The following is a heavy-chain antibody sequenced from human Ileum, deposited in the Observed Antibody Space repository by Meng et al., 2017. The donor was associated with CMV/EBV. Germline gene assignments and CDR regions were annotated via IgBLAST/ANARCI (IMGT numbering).Heavy chain of an antibody. CDR1: GFTSKTYR. CDR2: IDISATTM. J-gene: IGHJ4*02. V-gene: IGHV3-48*04. CDR3: VSGLDPPFDY. Sequence: GESLKISCAASGFTSKTYRMHWVRQAPGKGLEWISYIDISATTMYYADSVKGRFTISRDNAKNSLFLQMDSLRADDTAVYYCVSGLDPPFDYWGQGNLVTGAS.